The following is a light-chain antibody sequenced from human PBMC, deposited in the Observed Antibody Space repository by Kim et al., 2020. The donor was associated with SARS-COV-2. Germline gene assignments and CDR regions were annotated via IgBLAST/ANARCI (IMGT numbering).Light chain of an antibody. V-gene: IGLV2-11*01. Sequence: GQSVTISCTGTSNDVGNYNYVSWYQQEPGKAPKLMIYDVNKRPSGVPDRFSGSKSGNTASLTISGLQAEDEADYYCCSYAGSYTWVFGGGTQLTVL. CDR2: DVN. CDR3: CSYAGSYTWV. CDR1: SNDVGNYNY. J-gene: IGLJ3*02.